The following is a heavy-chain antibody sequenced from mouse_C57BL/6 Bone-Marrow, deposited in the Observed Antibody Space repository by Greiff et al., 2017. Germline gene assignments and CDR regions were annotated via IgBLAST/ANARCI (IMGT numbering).Heavy chain of an antibody. Sequence: QVQLQQPGAELVRPGSSVKLSCKASGYTFTSYWMDWVKQRPGQGLEWIGNIYPSDSETHYNQKFKDKATLTVDKSSSTAYMQLSSLTSEDSAVYYCARRYGYDTLDDWGQGTTLTVSS. CDR1: GYTFTSYW. CDR2: IYPSDSET. J-gene: IGHJ2*01. CDR3: ARRYGYDTLDD. V-gene: IGHV1-61*01. D-gene: IGHD2-3*01.